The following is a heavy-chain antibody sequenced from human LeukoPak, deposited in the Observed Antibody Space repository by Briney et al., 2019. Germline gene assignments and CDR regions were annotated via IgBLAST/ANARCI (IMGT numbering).Heavy chain of an antibody. V-gene: IGHV3-74*01. CDR2: INSDGSST. Sequence: GGSLRLSCAASGFTFSSYWMHWVRQAPGKGLVWVSRINSDGSSTSYADSVKGRFTISRDNAKNTLYLRMNSLRAEDTAVYYCARMGATSHSFDYWGQGTLVTVSS. CDR3: ARMGATSHSFDY. J-gene: IGHJ4*02. CDR1: GFTFSSYW. D-gene: IGHD1-26*01.